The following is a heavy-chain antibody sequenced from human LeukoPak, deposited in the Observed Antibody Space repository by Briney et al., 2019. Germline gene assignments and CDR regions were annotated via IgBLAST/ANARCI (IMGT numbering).Heavy chain of an antibody. CDR3: ARHYGP. CDR1: GGSISSYY. V-gene: IGHV4-59*05. Sequence: SETLSLTCTVSGGSISSYYWSWIRQPPGKGLEWIGSIYDSGSTYYNPSLKSRVTISVDTSKNQFSLKLNSVTAADTAVYYCARHYGPWGQGILVTVSS. J-gene: IGHJ5*02. D-gene: IGHD3-16*01. CDR2: IYDSGST.